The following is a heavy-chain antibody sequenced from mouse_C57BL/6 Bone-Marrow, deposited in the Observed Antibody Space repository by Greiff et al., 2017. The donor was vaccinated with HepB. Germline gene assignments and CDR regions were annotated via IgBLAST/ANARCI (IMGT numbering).Heavy chain of an antibody. V-gene: IGHV6-3*01. CDR3: TDGLLRGGLFAY. D-gene: IGHD1-1*01. CDR1: GFTFSNYW. Sequence: EVKLQESGGGLVQPGGSMKLSCVASGFTFSNYWMNWVRQSPEKGLEWVAQIRLKSDNYATHYAESVKGRFTISRDDSKSSVYLQMNNLRAEATGIYYCTDGLLRGGLFAYWGQGTLVTVSA. J-gene: IGHJ3*01. CDR2: IRLKSDNYAT.